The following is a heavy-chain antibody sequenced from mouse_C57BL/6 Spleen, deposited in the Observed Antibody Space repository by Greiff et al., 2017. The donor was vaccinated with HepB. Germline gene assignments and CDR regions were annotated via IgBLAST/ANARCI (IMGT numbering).Heavy chain of an antibody. CDR1: GYTFTSYW. J-gene: IGHJ1*03. D-gene: IGHD1-1*01. CDR2: IYPSDSET. CDR3: ARSGVYYYGKAYFDV. Sequence: QVQLQQSGAELVRPGSSVKLSCKASGYTFTSYWMDWVKHRPGQGLEWIGNIYPSDSETHYTQKFKDKATLTVDKSSRTAYLQLSSLTAEDSAVYYCARSGVYYYGKAYFDVWGTGTTVTVSS. V-gene: IGHV1-61*01.